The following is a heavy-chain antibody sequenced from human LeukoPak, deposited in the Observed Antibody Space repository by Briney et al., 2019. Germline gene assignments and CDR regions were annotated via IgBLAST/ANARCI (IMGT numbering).Heavy chain of an antibody. J-gene: IGHJ4*02. D-gene: IGHD3-16*01. V-gene: IGHV3-74*01. CDR3: ARPRAYDSRDLDY. CDR1: GFTFSSYW. CDR2: IDADGTGT. Sequence: PGRSLRLSCAASGFTFSSYWMHWVRQAPGKGLVWVSRIDADGTGTTYADSVKGRFTISRDNAENTLYLQMNSLRAEDTAVYYCARPRAYDSRDLDYWGQGTLVTVSS.